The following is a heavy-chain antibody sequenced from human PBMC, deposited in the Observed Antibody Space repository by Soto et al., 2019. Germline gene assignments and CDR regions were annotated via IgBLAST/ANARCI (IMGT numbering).Heavy chain of an antibody. J-gene: IGHJ5*02. CDR3: ARTVGPIAAADPKFFPNWLDP. CDR1: GGTFSSYA. Sequence: SVKVSCKASGGTFSSYAISWVRQAPGQGLEWMGGIIPIFGTANYAQKFQGRVTITADKSTSTAYMELSSLRSEDTAVYYCARTVGPIAAADPKFFPNWLDPWGQGTMVTVYS. V-gene: IGHV1-69*06. CDR2: IIPIFGTA. D-gene: IGHD6-13*01.